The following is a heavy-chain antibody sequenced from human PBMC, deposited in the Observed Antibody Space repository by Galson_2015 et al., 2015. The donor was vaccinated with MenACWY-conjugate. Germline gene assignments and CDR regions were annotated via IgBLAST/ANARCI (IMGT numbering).Heavy chain of an antibody. J-gene: IGHJ4*02. V-gene: IGHV4-38-2*02. CDR1: GYSISSGSF. Sequence: TLSLTCTVSGYSISSGSFWAWIRQTPGKGLEWLGTTHHSGSTYYNPSLENRVTISLDPSKNEVSLRLNSVTAADSAVYYCARRVRRLTKPFDSWGQGLLVTVSS. CDR3: ARRVRRLTKPFDS. CDR2: THHSGST. D-gene: IGHD3-10*01.